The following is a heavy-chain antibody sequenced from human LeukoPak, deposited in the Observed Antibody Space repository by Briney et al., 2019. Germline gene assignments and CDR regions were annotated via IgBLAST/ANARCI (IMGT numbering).Heavy chain of an antibody. J-gene: IGHJ4*02. V-gene: IGHV1-24*01. CDR2: FDPEDGET. Sequence: ASVKVSCKVSGYTLTELSMHWVRQAPGKGLEWMGGFDPEDGETIYAQKFQGRVTMTEDTSTDTAYMELSSLRSEDTAVYYCATLYSGGWLNYFDYWGQGTLVTVSS. CDR3: ATLYSGGWLNYFDY. D-gene: IGHD6-19*01. CDR1: GYTLTELS.